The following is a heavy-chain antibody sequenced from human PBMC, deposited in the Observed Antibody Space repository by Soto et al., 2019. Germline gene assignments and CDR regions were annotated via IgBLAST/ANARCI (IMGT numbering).Heavy chain of an antibody. Sequence: EVQLLESGGGFVQPGGSLRLSCVVSGFMFRDYPMGWVRQAPGKGLEWVSATTATGGSTFYADSVKGRFTISRDNSINTLYLQMNNLRFGDSAVYSCAKRSIITGGAFDMCGQGTMVTVSS. CDR3: AKRSIITGGAFDM. CDR1: GFMFRDYP. CDR2: TTATGGST. V-gene: IGHV3-23*01. D-gene: IGHD3-3*02. J-gene: IGHJ3*02.